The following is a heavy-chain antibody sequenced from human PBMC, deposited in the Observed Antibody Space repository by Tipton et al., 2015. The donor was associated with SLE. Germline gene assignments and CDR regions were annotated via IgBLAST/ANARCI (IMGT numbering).Heavy chain of an antibody. CDR3: ARDEACSTTSCLRNWLDP. J-gene: IGHJ5*02. CDR1: GFTFNSYW. CDR2: INTDGSGT. D-gene: IGHD2-2*01. V-gene: IGHV3-74*01. Sequence: GSLRLSCAASGFTFNSYWMHWVRQAPGKGLVWVSRINTDGSGTTYADSVRGRFTISRDNAENTLYLQMNSLRAEDTALYYCARDEACSTTSCLRNWLDPWGQGTLVTVSS.